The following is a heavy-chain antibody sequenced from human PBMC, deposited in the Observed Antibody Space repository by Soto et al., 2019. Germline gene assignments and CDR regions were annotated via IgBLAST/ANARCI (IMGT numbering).Heavy chain of an antibody. J-gene: IGHJ4*02. V-gene: IGHV4-4*07. CDR3: ARDIGSYAYGEGY. D-gene: IGHD3-10*01. CDR1: GGSINSYW. Sequence: SSETLSLTCSVSGGSINSYWWSWIRQPAGKGLEWIGRVYSSGTTDYNPSLNSRATMSVETSTNQFSLKLSSVTAADTAVYCCARDIGSYAYGEGYWGQGIQVTVSS. CDR2: VYSSGTT.